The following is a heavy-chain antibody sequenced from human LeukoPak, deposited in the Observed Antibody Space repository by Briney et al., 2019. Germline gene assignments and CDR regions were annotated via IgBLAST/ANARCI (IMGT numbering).Heavy chain of an antibody. J-gene: IGHJ4*02. CDR2: INPNSGGR. Sequence: ASVKVSCKASGYTFTGYYMHWVRQAPAQGIELMGRINPNSGGRNYAQKFQARLAMTRDTLISTAYMELSRLRSDDTAVYYCASRTPLYSGSHPLNNWGQGTLVTVSS. D-gene: IGHD1-26*01. CDR3: ASRTPLYSGSHPLNN. CDR1: GYTFTGYY. V-gene: IGHV1-2*06.